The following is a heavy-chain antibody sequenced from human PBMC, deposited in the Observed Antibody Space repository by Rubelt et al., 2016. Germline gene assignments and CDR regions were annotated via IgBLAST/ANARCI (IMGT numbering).Heavy chain of an antibody. CDR3: ATPSPDYDSSGYLFDY. V-gene: IGHV3-23*01. J-gene: IGHJ4*02. CDR2: ISGSGGST. Sequence: WVRQAPGKGLEWVSAISGSGGSTYYADSVKGRFTISRDNAKNSLYLQMNSLRAEDAAVYYCATPSPDYDSSGYLFDYWGQGTLVTVSS. D-gene: IGHD3-22*01.